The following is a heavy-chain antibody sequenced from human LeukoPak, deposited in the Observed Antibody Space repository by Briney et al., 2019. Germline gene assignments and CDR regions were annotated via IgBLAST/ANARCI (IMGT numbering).Heavy chain of an antibody. CDR3: ARVIAAAGTVLFDY. V-gene: IGHV4-59*02. CDR2: IYYSGST. J-gene: IGHJ4*02. Sequence: SETLSLTCTVSGGSVSSYYLSWIRQPPGKGLEWIGYIYYSGSTNYSPSLKSRVTISVDTSKNQFSLKLSSVTAADTAVYYCARVIAAAGTVLFDYWGQGTLVTVSS. D-gene: IGHD6-13*01. CDR1: GGSVSSYY.